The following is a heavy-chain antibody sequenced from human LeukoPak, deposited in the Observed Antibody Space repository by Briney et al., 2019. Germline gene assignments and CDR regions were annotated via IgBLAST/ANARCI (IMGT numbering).Heavy chain of an antibody. J-gene: IGHJ4*02. Sequence: SETLSLTCSVSGGSINSNSHHWDWIRQAPGKGLEWIGNIYYSGTTSYNPSLSSRVTISVDTSMNQFSLKLTSVTATDTAVYYCARTRYCSGATCFSPELFDSWGQGTLVTVSS. V-gene: IGHV4-39*07. CDR3: ARTRYCSGATCFSPELFDS. CDR2: IYYSGTT. CDR1: GGSINSNSHH. D-gene: IGHD2-15*01.